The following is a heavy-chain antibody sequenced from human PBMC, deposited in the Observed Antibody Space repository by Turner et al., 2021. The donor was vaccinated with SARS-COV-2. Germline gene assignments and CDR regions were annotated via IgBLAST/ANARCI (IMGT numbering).Heavy chain of an antibody. Sequence: EVQLVESGGGLVQPGGSLKLSCAASGFTFSSYWMSWVRQAPGKGLEWVANIKQDGSEKYYVDSVKGRFTISRDNAKNSLYLQMNSLRAEDTAVYYCARDMGATTGPFDYWGQGTLVTVSS. V-gene: IGHV3-7*01. CDR2: IKQDGSEK. J-gene: IGHJ4*02. D-gene: IGHD1-26*01. CDR1: GFTFSSYW. CDR3: ARDMGATTGPFDY.